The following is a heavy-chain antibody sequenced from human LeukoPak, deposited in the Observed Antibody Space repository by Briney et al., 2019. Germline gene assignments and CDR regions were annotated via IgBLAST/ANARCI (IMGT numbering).Heavy chain of an antibody. CDR3: AKGGYSGYDFPNYYYYYYMDV. Sequence: GGSLRLSCAASGFTFSSYAMSWVRQAPGKGLEWVSAISGSGGSTYYADSVKGRFTISRDNSKNTLYLQMNSLRAEDTAVYYCAKGGYSGYDFPNYYYYYYMDVWGKGTTVTISS. D-gene: IGHD5-12*01. CDR2: ISGSGGST. V-gene: IGHV3-23*01. J-gene: IGHJ6*03. CDR1: GFTFSSYA.